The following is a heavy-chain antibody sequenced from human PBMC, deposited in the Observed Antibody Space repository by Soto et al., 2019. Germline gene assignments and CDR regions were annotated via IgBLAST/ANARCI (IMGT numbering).Heavy chain of an antibody. Sequence: ASVKFSCKASGYIFTGNYMHWVRQAPGQGLEYMGWINPNNGATNYAQNFQGRVTMTTDTSTSTAYMELRSLRSDDTAVYYCARDLYSNYPMYNWFDPWGQGTLVTVSS. V-gene: IGHV1-2*02. CDR3: ARDLYSNYPMYNWFDP. CDR1: GYIFTGNY. J-gene: IGHJ5*02. D-gene: IGHD4-4*01. CDR2: INPNNGAT.